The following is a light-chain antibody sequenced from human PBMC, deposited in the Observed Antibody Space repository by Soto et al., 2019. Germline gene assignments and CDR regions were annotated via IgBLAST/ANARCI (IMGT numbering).Light chain of an antibody. CDR3: QQFNSYPRT. CDR2: FAS. Sequence: DIQLSQSQSFVSASVGDRVTITCRASQDISSLLAWYQQKPGKAPKLLICFASTLESGVPSRFSGSGSGTEFTLTISSLQPGDFATYYCQQFNSYPRTFGQGTKVDIK. J-gene: IGKJ1*01. CDR1: QDISSL. V-gene: IGKV1-9*01.